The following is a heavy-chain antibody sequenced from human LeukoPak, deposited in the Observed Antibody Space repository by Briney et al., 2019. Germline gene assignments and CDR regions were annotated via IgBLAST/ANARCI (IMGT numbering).Heavy chain of an antibody. CDR3: ARDRDGYYFDY. D-gene: IGHD5-24*01. J-gene: IGHJ4*02. CDR2: IYYSGST. V-gene: IGHV4-59*01. Sequence: SETLSLTCTVSGGSISSYYWSWIRQPPGKGLEWIGYIYYSGSTNYNPSLKSRVTISVDTSKNQFSLKLSSVTAADTAVYYCARDRDGYYFDYWGQRTLVTVSS. CDR1: GGSISSYY.